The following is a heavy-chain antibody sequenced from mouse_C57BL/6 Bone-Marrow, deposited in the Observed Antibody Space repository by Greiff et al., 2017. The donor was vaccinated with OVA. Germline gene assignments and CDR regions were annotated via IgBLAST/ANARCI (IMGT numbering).Heavy chain of an antibody. J-gene: IGHJ3*01. CDR2: IDPENGDT. D-gene: IGHD2-4*01. V-gene: IGHV14-4*01. CDR3: TTYDYDEGFAY. CDR1: GFNIKDDY. Sequence: EVQGVESGAELVRPGASVKLSCTASGFNIKDDYMHWVKQRPEQGLEWIGWIDPENGDTEYASKFQGKATITADTSSNTAYLQLSSLTSEDTAVYYCTTYDYDEGFAYWGQGTVVTVSA.